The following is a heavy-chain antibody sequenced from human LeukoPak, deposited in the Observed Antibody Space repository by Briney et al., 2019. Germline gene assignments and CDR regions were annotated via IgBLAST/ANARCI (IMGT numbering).Heavy chain of an antibody. CDR3: ARDQDLVYCGGDCYGSGPE. CDR1: GGSISTSSYY. J-gene: IGHJ4*02. CDR2: IFYSGST. D-gene: IGHD2-21*02. V-gene: IGHV4-39*07. Sequence: SETLSLTCTVSGGSISTSSYYWGWVRQPPGKGLEWIGNIFYSGSTYYSPSLKSRVTISLDTSRNQFSPKLNSVTAADTAVYYCARDQDLVYCGGDCYGSGPEWGQGTLVTVSS.